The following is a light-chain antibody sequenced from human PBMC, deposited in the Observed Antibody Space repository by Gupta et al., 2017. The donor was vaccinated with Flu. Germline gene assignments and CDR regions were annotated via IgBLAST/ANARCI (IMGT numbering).Light chain of an antibody. V-gene: IGKV2-28*01. J-gene: IGKJ1*01. CDR1: QSLLHSNGYNY. CDR2: LGS. Sequence: DIVMTQSPLSLPVTPGEPASISCRSSQSLLHSNGYNYLDWYLQKPGQSPQLLIYLGSNRASGVPDRFSGSGSGTDFTLKISRVEAEDVGVYYCMQALQIWTFVQGTKVEIK. CDR3: MQALQIWT.